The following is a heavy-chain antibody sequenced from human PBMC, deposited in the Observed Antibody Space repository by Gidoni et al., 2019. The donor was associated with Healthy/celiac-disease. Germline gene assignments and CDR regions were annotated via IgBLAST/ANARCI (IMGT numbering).Heavy chain of an antibody. J-gene: IGHJ4*02. CDR1: GGTFSSYA. Sequence: QVQLVQSGAEVKKPGSSVKVSCTASGGTFSSYAISWVRPAPGQGLEWMGRIIPILGIANYAQKFQGRVTITADKSTSTAYMELSSLRSEDTAVYYCARDPGAGGGYYFDYWGQGTLVTVSS. CDR2: IIPILGIA. D-gene: IGHD6-25*01. V-gene: IGHV1-69*04. CDR3: ARDPGAGGGYYFDY.